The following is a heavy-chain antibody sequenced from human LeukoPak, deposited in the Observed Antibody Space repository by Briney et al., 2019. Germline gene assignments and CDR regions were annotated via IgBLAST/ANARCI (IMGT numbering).Heavy chain of an antibody. Sequence: SETLSLTCTVSGGSISSSSYYWGWIRQPPGKGLEWIGSIYYSGSTYHNPSLKSRVTISVDTSKNQFSPKLSSVTAADTAVYYCARLLALVITTYWFDPWGQGTLVTVSS. J-gene: IGHJ5*02. CDR3: ARLLALVITTYWFDP. V-gene: IGHV4-39*01. D-gene: IGHD3-22*01. CDR1: GGSISSSSYY. CDR2: IYYSGST.